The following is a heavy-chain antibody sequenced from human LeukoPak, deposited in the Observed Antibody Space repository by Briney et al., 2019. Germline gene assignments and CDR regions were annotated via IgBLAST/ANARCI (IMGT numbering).Heavy chain of an antibody. CDR2: IYYSGSI. J-gene: IGHJ5*02. CDR3: ARRYSSSWYVGFFDP. D-gene: IGHD6-13*01. Sequence: SETLSLTCTVSGASIRNYYWSWIRQSPGKGLEWIGYIYYSGSINYNPSLEGRVAMSVDTSKNQFSLRLSSVTAADTAIYYCARRYSSSWYVGFFDPWGQGTLVTVSS. V-gene: IGHV4-59*08. CDR1: GASIRNYY.